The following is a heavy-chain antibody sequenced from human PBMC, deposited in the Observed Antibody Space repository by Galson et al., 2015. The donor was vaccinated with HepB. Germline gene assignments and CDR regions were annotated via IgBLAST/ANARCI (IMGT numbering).Heavy chain of an antibody. D-gene: IGHD1-1*01. V-gene: IGHV4-34*01. J-gene: IGHJ4*02. CDR3: ARSNPRMAWVPYYFDY. CDR2: INHSGST. CDR1: GGSISSYY. Sequence: SETLSLTCTVSGGSISSYYWSWIRQPPGKGLEWIGEINHSGSTNYNPSLKSRVTISVDTSKNQFSLKLSSVTAADTAVYYCARSNPRMAWVPYYFDYWGQGTLVTVSS.